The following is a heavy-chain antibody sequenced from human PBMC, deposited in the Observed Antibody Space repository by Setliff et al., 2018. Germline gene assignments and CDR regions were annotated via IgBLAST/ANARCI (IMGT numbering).Heavy chain of an antibody. Sequence: PGGSLRLSCAASGFTFSNYWMNWVRQAPGKGLEWVANIKQDGSEKNYVDSVKGRFTISRDNARNSLYLQMNSLKAEDTAVYYCARGSEYYYGSGTIDSWGQGALVTVSS. CDR2: IKQDGSEK. CDR1: GFTFSNYW. CDR3: ARGSEYYYGSGTIDS. D-gene: IGHD3-10*01. J-gene: IGHJ4*02. V-gene: IGHV3-7*03.